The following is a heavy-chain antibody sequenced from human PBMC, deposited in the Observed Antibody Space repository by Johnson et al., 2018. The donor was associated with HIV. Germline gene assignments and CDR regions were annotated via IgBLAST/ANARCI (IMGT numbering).Heavy chain of an antibody. CDR1: GFTFDDYV. D-gene: IGHD6-6*01. Sequence: VLLVESGGGLVQPGRSLRLSCAASGFTFDDYVMHWVRQAPGKGLEWVSSISWNSGSIGYADSVKGRFTISRDNAKNSLYLQMNSLRAEDTALYYCAKDIAARHDAFDIWGQGTMVTVSS. CDR2: ISWNSGSI. J-gene: IGHJ3*02. V-gene: IGHV3-9*01. CDR3: AKDIAARHDAFDI.